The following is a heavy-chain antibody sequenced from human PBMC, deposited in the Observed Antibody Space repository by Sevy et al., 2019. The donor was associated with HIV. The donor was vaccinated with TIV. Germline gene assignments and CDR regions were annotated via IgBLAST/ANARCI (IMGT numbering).Heavy chain of an antibody. CDR3: VRALLKADSL. CDR1: GFTFRNFW. D-gene: IGHD1-26*01. CDR2: INEDGSTK. J-gene: IGHJ4*02. V-gene: IGHV3-7*01. Sequence: GGSLRLSCAVSGFTFRNFWMSWVRQAPGKGLEWVANINEDGSTKYYLDSVKGRFTISRDNAENSVFLQMNSLRVEDTAVYYCVRALLKADSLWGQGTLVTVSS.